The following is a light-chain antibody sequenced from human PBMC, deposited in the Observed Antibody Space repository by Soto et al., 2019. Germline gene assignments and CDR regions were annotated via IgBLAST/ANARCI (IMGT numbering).Light chain of an antibody. CDR1: QSINND. CDR2: GAS. Sequence: EVVMTQSPATLSVSPGERATLSCRASQSINNDLAWYQHKPGQAPRLLIYGASTRAAGIPDRFSGSGSGTEFTLTISGLQSDDFAVYYCQQFNNWPPWTFGQGTKVDIK. J-gene: IGKJ1*01. CDR3: QQFNNWPPWT. V-gene: IGKV3-15*01.